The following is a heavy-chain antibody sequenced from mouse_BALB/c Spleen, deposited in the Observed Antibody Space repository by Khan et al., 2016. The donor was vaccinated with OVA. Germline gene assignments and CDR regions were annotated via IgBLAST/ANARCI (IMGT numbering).Heavy chain of an antibody. Sequence: LEESGAELAKPGASVKMSCKASGYTFTTYWMHWVIQRPGQGLEWIGYINPTSGYTDYNEKFKDRATLSADRSSSTAYMQLSSLTSEDSAVYYCTRDRIDYWGQGTTLTVSS. CDR2: INPTSGYT. J-gene: IGHJ2*01. CDR3: TRDRIDY. V-gene: IGHV1-7*01. CDR1: GYTFTTYW.